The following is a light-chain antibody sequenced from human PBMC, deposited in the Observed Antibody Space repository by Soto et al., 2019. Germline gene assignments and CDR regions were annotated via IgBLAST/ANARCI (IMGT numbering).Light chain of an antibody. CDR3: QTWGTGPFV. CDR1: SGHSSYA. J-gene: IGLJ1*01. V-gene: IGLV4-69*01. CDR2: LNSDGSH. Sequence: QPVLTQSXSXSXSLGAXVXXXXTLSSGHSSYAIAWHQQQPEKGPRYLMKLNSDGSHSKGDGIPDRFSGSSSGAERYLTISSLQSEDEADYYCQTWGTGPFVFGTGTKLTVL.